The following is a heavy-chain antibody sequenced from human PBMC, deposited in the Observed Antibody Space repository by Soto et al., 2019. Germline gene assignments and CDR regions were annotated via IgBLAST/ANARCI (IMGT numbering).Heavy chain of an antibody. D-gene: IGHD4-17*01. V-gene: IGHV3-53*01. J-gene: IGHJ4*02. Sequence: GCSLRLACAASGITATNGHMNWVRQAPGKGLEWVSVIFSDDNTYYADSVKGRFTISRDTSKNTVYLQMNSLRAEDTAVYYCARDWNGDKYFDFWDQGSLVTVSS. CDR3: ARDWNGDKYFDF. CDR2: IFSDDNT. CDR1: GITATNGH.